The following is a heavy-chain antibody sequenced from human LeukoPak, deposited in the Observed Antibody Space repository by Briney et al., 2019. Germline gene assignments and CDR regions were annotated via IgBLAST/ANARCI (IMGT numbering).Heavy chain of an antibody. CDR2: IYGGGST. CDR3: ARGARGTYSYGYE. V-gene: IGHV3-66*01. CDR1: GFTVSSNY. D-gene: IGHD5-18*01. Sequence: PGGSLRLSCAAPGFTVSSNYMSWVRQPPGKGLEWVSVIYGGGSTYYADSVKGRFTISRDSSKNTLYLQMNSLRAEDTAVYYCARGARGTYSYGYEWGQGTLVTVSS. J-gene: IGHJ4*02.